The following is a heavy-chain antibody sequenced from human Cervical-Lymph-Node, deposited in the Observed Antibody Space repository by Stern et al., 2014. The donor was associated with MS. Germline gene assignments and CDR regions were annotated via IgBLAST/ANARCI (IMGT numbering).Heavy chain of an antibody. CDR2: ILRIFGTT. CDR1: GGAFSSYA. D-gene: IGHD3-16*01. J-gene: IGHJ4*02. V-gene: IGHV1-69*06. Sequence: QVQLVQSGAEVKKPGSSVKVSCKASGGAFSSYAISWVRQHHGQGLEWMGGILRIFGTTNYAQKFHDRVTITADKSTSTAYMELSILKSDDTAVYHCATYAGAFYFNFWGQGTLVTVSS. CDR3: ATYAGAFYFNF.